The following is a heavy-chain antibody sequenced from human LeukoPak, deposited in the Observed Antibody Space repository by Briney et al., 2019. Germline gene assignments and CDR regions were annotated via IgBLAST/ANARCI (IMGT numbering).Heavy chain of an antibody. D-gene: IGHD6-19*01. CDR3: ARAPPYSSGRYNWFDP. CDR2: ISAYNGNT. Sequence: ASVKVSCKASGYTFTSYGISWVRQAPGQGLEWMGWISAYNGNTNYAQKLQGRVTMTTDTSTSTAYMELRSLRSDDTAVYYCARAPPYSSGRYNWFDPWGQGTLVTVSS. V-gene: IGHV1-18*01. J-gene: IGHJ5*02. CDR1: GYTFTSYG.